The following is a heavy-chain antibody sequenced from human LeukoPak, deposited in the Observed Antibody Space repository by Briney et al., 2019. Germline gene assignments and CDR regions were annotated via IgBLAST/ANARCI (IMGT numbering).Heavy chain of an antibody. CDR1: GFTLSSNY. CDR2: IYSGGST. Sequence: QSGRSLRLSCAASGFTLSSNYMSWVRQAPGKGLEWVSVIYSGGSTYYTDSVKGRFTISRDNSKNTLYLQMNSLRAEDTAVYYCAREHNYVWGSYRHYYMDVWGKGTTVTISS. CDR3: AREHNYVWGSYRHYYMDV. V-gene: IGHV3-66*01. J-gene: IGHJ6*03. D-gene: IGHD3-16*02.